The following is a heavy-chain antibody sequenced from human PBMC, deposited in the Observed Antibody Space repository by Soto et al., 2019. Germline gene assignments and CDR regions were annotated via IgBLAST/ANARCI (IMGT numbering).Heavy chain of an antibody. V-gene: IGHV3-53*02. CDR1: GFTVSSNY. CDR3: ARVKSFYDSSGYDVRVDWFDP. Sequence: EVQLMETGGGLIQPGGSLRLSCAASGFTVSSNYMSWVRQAPGKGLEWVSVIYSGGSTYYADSVKGRFTISRDNSKNTLYLQMNSLRAEDTAVYYCARVKSFYDSSGYDVRVDWFDPWGQGTLVTVSS. J-gene: IGHJ5*02. CDR2: IYSGGST. D-gene: IGHD3-22*01.